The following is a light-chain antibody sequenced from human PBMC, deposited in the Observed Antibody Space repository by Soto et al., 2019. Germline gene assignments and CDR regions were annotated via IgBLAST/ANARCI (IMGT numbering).Light chain of an antibody. V-gene: IGKV3-20*01. J-gene: IGKJ1*01. CDR3: QQFESSVT. CDR2: GAS. CDR1: QSVSSTF. Sequence: EIVLTQSPGSLSLSPGERATLSCRASQSVSSTFFAWYQQRPGQASRLLMYGASSRATGIPERFSGSGSGTDFTLTISRLEPEDFGVYYCQQFESSVTFGQGTKVEIK.